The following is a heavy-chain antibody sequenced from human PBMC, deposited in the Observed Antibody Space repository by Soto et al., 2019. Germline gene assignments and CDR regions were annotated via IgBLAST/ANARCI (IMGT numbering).Heavy chain of an antibody. Sequence: QVQLQESGPGLVKPSETLSLTCTVSGGSVNSGSYYWTWIRQPPGKGLEWIGYLYYNTNTNYNPSLKSRVTISVDTSKNQFSLKLSSVTAADTAVYYCARTYCTTTSCQAHGMDVCGQGTTVTVSS. V-gene: IGHV4-61*01. CDR3: ARTYCTTTSCQAHGMDV. D-gene: IGHD2-2*01. CDR2: LYYNTNT. CDR1: GGSVNSGSYY. J-gene: IGHJ6*02.